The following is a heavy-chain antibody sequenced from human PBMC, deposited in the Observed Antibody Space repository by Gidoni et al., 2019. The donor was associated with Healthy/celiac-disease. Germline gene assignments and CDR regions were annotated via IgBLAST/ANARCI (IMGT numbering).Heavy chain of an antibody. CDR2: IWYDGSNK. D-gene: IGHD1-26*01. V-gene: IGHV3-33*01. Sequence: QVQLVESGGGVVQPGRSLRLSCAASGFPFSRYGMHWVRPAPGKGLGWVAVIWYDGSNKYYADSVKGRFTISRDNSKNTLYLQMNSLRAEDTAVYYCARDGGELRDRPNWFDPWGQGTLVTVSS. CDR1: GFPFSRYG. J-gene: IGHJ5*02. CDR3: ARDGGELRDRPNWFDP.